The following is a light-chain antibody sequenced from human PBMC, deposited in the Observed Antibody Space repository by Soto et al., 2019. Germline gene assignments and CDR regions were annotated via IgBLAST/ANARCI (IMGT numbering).Light chain of an antibody. J-gene: IGKJ1*01. CDR3: QQYNSWSRT. V-gene: IGKV1-5*01. CDR1: QSISSW. Sequence: DIQMTQSPSTLSASVGVRVTITCRASQSISSWLAWYQQKPGKAPKLLIYDASSLESGVPSRFSGSGSGTEFTLTISSLQPDDFATYYCQQYNSWSRTFGQGTKVEIK. CDR2: DAS.